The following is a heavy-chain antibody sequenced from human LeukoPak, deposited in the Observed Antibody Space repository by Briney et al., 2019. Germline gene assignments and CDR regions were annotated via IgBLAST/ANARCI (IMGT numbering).Heavy chain of an antibody. CDR3: AKGPNYFDS. V-gene: IGHV3-74*01. CDR2: MNSDGSAT. J-gene: IGHJ4*02. CDR1: GFSFSNYW. Sequence: QPGGSLRLSCAASGFSFSNYWMHWVRQAPVKGLVWVTRMNSDGSATYYADSVQGRFTISRDNAKNTLYLQMNSLRAEDTAMYFCAKGPNYFDSWGQGTLVTVSS.